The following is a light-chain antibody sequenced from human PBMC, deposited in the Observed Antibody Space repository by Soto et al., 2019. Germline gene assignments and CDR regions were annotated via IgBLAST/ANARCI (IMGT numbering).Light chain of an antibody. V-gene: IGKV2-28*01. Sequence: DIVMTQSPLSLPVTPGEPASISCRSSQSLLHSDGYNRLDWYLQKPGQSPKLLIYLGSNRAPGVPDRFSGSGSGTDFTLTITRVEAEDVGIYYCVQLQGFGQRTRLELK. J-gene: IGKJ5*01. CDR1: QSLLHSDGYNR. CDR2: LGS. CDR3: VQLQG.